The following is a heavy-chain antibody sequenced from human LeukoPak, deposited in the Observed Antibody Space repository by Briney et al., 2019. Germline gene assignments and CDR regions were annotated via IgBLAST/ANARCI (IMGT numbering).Heavy chain of an antibody. J-gene: IGHJ6*02. Sequence: GGSLRLSCAASGFTFSSYWMSWVRQAPGKGLEWVANIKQDGSEKYYVDSVKGRFTISRDNAKNSLYLQMNSLRAEDTAVYYCARADSSAQKYWHYYYYYGMDVWGQGTTVTVSS. CDR1: GFTFSSYW. CDR3: ARADSSAQKYWHYYYYYGMDV. V-gene: IGHV3-7*01. D-gene: IGHD3-22*01. CDR2: IKQDGSEK.